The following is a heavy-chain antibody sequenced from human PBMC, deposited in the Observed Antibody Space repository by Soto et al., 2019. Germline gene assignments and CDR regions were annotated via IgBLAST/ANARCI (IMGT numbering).Heavy chain of an antibody. CDR2: ISYDGSNK. V-gene: IGHV3-30*18. Sequence: QVQLVESGGGVVQPGRSLRLSCAASGFTFSSYGMHWVRQAPGKGLEWVAVISYDGSNKYYADSVKGRFTISRDNSKNTLYLQMNSLRAEDTAVYYCAKDRAVAVGFDYWGQGTLVTVSS. J-gene: IGHJ4*02. CDR1: GFTFSSYG. D-gene: IGHD6-19*01. CDR3: AKDRAVAVGFDY.